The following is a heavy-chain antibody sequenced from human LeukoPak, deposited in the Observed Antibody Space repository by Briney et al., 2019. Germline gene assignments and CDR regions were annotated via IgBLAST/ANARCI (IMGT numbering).Heavy chain of an antibody. CDR3: ALYSSSREDDY. J-gene: IGHJ4*02. V-gene: IGHV4-39*01. Sequence: SETLSLTCTVSGGSISSSSYSWGWIRQPPGKGLEWIGSIYYSGSTYYNPSLKSRVTISVDTSKNQFSLKLSSVTAADTAVYYCALYSSSREDDYWGQGTLVTVSS. D-gene: IGHD6-6*01. CDR2: IYYSGST. CDR1: GGSISSSSYS.